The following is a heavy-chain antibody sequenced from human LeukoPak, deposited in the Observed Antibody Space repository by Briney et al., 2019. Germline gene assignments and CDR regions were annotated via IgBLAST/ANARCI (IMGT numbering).Heavy chain of an antibody. D-gene: IGHD1-26*01. CDR3: ARDRWEWGDAFDI. Sequence: PGGSLRLSCAASGFTVSSNYMSWVRQAPGKGLEWVSVIYSGGGTYYADSVKGRFTISRDNSKNTLYLQMNSLRAEDTAVYYCARDRWEWGDAFDIWGQGTMVTVSS. CDR2: IYSGGGT. CDR1: GFTVSSNY. J-gene: IGHJ3*02. V-gene: IGHV3-53*01.